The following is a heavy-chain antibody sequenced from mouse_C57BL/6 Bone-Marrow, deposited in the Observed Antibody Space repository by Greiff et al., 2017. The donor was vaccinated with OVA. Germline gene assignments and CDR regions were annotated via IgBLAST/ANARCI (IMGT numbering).Heavy chain of an antibody. J-gene: IGHJ1*03. CDR2: IWRGGST. CDR3: AKGGDYYGSSWWYFDV. Sequence: VQGVESGPGLVQPSQSLSITCTVSGFSLTSYGVHWVRQSPGKGLEWLGVIWRGGSTDYNAAFMSRLSITKDNSKSQVFFKMNSLQADDTAIYYCAKGGDYYGSSWWYFDVWGTGTTVTVSS. D-gene: IGHD1-1*01. CDR1: GFSLTSYG. V-gene: IGHV2-5*01.